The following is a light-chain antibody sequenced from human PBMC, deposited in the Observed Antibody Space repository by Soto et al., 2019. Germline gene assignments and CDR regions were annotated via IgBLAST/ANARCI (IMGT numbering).Light chain of an antibody. CDR2: SNN. J-gene: IGLJ2*01. Sequence: QSVLTQPPSASGTPGQRVTISCSGSSSNIGSNYVYWYQQLPGTAPQLLIYSNNQRPSGVPDRFSRSKSGTSASLAISGLRSEDEADYYCAAWDDSLRGVFGGGTKLTVL. V-gene: IGLV1-47*02. CDR1: SSNIGSNY. CDR3: AAWDDSLRGV.